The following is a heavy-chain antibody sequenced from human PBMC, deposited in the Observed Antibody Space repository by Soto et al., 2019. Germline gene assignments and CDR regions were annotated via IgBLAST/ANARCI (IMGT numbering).Heavy chain of an antibody. V-gene: IGHV1-24*01. CDR3: ATDASSSHHAFDI. CDR1: GYTLTELS. J-gene: IGHJ3*02. D-gene: IGHD6-13*01. Sequence: ASVKVSCKVSGYTLTELSMHWVRQAPGKGLEWMGGFDPEDGETIYAQKFRGRVTMTEDTSTDTAYMELSSLRSEDTAVYYCATDASSSHHAFDIWGQGTMVTVSS. CDR2: FDPEDGET.